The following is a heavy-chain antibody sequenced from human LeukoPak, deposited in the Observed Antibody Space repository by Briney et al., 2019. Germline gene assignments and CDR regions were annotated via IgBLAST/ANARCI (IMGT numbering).Heavy chain of an antibody. CDR1: GFTFSSYS. D-gene: IGHD1-26*01. J-gene: IGHJ4*02. CDR2: ISSSSSTI. Sequence: QSGGSLRLSCAASGFTFSSYSMNWVRQAPGKGLEWVSYISSSSSTIYYADSVKGRFTIPRDNAKNSLYLQMNSLRAEDTAVYYCACIVGATPFDYWGQGTLVTVSS. V-gene: IGHV3-48*04. CDR3: ACIVGATPFDY.